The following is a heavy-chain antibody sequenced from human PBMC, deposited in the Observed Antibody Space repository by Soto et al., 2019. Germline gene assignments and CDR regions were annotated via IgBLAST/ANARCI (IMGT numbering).Heavy chain of an antibody. V-gene: IGHV4-38-2*02. CDR2: VFHRGTT. J-gene: IGHJ4*02. CDR3: ASDFWTGYPLFDY. D-gene: IGHD3-3*01. CDR1: GSSIISAYY. Sequence: SETLSLTCNFSGSSIISAYYWGWVRQPPGRGLEWIGSVFHRGTTYYNPSLMSRVTISLDTSKNQFSLKLSSVTAADTAVYYCASDFWTGYPLFDYWGQGALVTVSS.